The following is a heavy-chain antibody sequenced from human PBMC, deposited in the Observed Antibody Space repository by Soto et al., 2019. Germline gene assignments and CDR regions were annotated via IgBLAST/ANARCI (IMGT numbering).Heavy chain of an antibody. CDR3: ARDWTYYYGMDV. D-gene: IGHD3-3*01. J-gene: IGHJ6*02. CDR2: IKQDGNEK. V-gene: IGHV3-7*01. CDR1: GFTFGRYW. Sequence: GGSLRLSCAASGFTFGRYWMSWVRQAPGKGLEWVANIKQDGNEKYYVDSVKGRFTIFRDNAKNSVYLQMHSLRAEDTAVYYCARDWTYYYGMDVWGQGTTVTVS.